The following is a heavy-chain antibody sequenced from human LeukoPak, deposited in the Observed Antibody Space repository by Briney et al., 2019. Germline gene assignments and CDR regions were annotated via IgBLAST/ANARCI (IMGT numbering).Heavy chain of an antibody. D-gene: IGHD1-26*01. J-gene: IGHJ4*02. CDR3: ARHVSSSGGPFLY. Sequence: PSETLSLTCAVSGGSISSSNWWSWVRQPPGKGLEWIGEIYHSGSTHYNPSLKSRVTISVDKSKNQFSLKLSSVTAADTAVYYCARHVSSSGGPFLYWGQGILVTVSS. CDR2: IYHSGST. V-gene: IGHV4-4*02. CDR1: GGSISSSNW.